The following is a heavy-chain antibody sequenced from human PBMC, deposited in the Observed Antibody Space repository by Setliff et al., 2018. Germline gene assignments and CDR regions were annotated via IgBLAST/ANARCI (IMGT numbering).Heavy chain of an antibody. CDR3: AKEYVVIQFVTNVHNHYGMDV. CDR1: GESFSNNY. CDR2: SSHSGST. Sequence: PSETLSLTCSVYGESFSNNYWSWIRQPPGKGLEWIGESSHSGSTSYSPSLKSRLTMSVDTSKNQFSLQLTSVTAADTAVYYCAKEYVVIQFVTNVHNHYGMDVWGQGTTVTVSS. V-gene: IGHV4-34*01. J-gene: IGHJ6*02. D-gene: IGHD2-21*01.